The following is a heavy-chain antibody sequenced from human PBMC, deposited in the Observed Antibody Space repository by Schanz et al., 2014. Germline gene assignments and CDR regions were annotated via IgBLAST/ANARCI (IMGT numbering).Heavy chain of an antibody. J-gene: IGHJ6*02. CDR2: ISAYNGHT. CDR3: ARAKRFGDMDV. Sequence: QVQLVQSGAEVKKPGASVKVSCKASGYTFSTYVVVCVRQAPGQGLEWMGWISAYNGHTDYAQKLQGRVTLTTDTSTSTAYMELRNLRSDDTAVYYCARAKRFGDMDVWGQGTTVTVSS. V-gene: IGHV1-18*01. CDR1: GYTFSTYV. D-gene: IGHD3-10*01.